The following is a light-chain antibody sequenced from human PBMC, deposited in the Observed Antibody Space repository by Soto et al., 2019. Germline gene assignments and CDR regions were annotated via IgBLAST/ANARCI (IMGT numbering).Light chain of an antibody. J-gene: IGKJ4*01. CDR1: QSVDIY. CDR3: QQYKDWPPIT. V-gene: IGKV3-15*01. Sequence: EIVMTQSPASLSVYPGERATLSCRASQSVDIYLAWYQQRPGQAPRLLIYDTSIRAPGIPAPFSGSGSGTEFTLTISSLQSEDVAVYYCQQYKDWPPITFGGGTKVQIK. CDR2: DTS.